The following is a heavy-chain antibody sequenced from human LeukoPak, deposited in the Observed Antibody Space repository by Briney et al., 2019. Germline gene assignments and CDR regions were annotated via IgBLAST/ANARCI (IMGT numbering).Heavy chain of an antibody. V-gene: IGHV4-38-2*02. J-gene: IGHJ5*02. CDR1: GYPISSGYY. CDR3: ARITSSGRWFDP. D-gene: IGHD3-22*01. Sequence: SETLSLTCTASGYPISSGYYWGWIRQPPGKGLEWIGSIYHSGSTYYNPSLKSRVTISVDTSKNQFSLKLSSVTAADTAVYYCARITSSGRWFDPWGQGTLVTVSS. CDR2: IYHSGST.